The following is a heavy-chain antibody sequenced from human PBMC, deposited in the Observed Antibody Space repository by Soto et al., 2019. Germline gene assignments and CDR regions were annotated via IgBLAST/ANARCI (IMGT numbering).Heavy chain of an antibody. V-gene: IGHV1-24*01. D-gene: IGHD5-12*01. CDR3: ATSGYDLLAYFDY. J-gene: IGHJ4*02. CDR1: GYTLTQLS. Sequence: GASVKVSFKVSGYTLTQLSMPWVLQAPGRGVEWMGGFDPEDGETIYAQKFQGRVTMTEDTSTDTAYMELSSLRSEDTAVYYCATSGYDLLAYFDYWGQGTLVTVSS. CDR2: FDPEDGET.